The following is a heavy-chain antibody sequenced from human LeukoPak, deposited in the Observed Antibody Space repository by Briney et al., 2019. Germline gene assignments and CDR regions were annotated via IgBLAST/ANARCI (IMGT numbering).Heavy chain of an antibody. CDR3: ASGTMVRGGHYYYGMDV. CDR2: TYYRSKWYN. D-gene: IGHD3-10*01. J-gene: IGHJ6*02. CDR1: GDSVSSNSAT. V-gene: IGHV6-1*01. Sequence: SQTLSLTCAISGDSVSSNSATWNWIRQSPSRGLEWLGRTYYRSKWYNDYAIFVKSRITINPDTSKNQFSLQLNSVTPEDTAVYYCASGTMVRGGHYYYGMDVWGQGTTVTVSS.